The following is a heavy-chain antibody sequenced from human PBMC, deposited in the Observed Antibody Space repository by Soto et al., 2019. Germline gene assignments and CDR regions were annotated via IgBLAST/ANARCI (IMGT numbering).Heavy chain of an antibody. CDR2: TKQDESEK. D-gene: IGHD6-25*01. V-gene: IGHV3-7*01. CDR3: VSEGDSGFFS. CDR1: GFTFGDYW. J-gene: IGHJ5*02. Sequence: EVHLVESGGGLVQPGGSLRLSCSTSGFTFGDYWMSWVRQAPGKRLEWVANTKQDESEKYYVGSVRGRFTISRDNAKNSLYLQMKSLRAEDTAVYFCVSEGDSGFFSWGQGTRVSVSS.